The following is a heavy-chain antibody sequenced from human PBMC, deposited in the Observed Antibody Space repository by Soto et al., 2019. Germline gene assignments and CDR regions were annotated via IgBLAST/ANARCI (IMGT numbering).Heavy chain of an antibody. Sequence: QVQLVQSGAEVKKPGASVKVSCKASGYTFTRHGINWVRQAPGQGLEWLGWINPYNGNTKYPQKVQGRVIMTTDTSTSTAYMDLRSLRSDDTAVYYCARGPTSSRVDYWGQGTLVTVSS. J-gene: IGHJ4*02. D-gene: IGHD2-2*01. CDR3: ARGPTSSRVDY. CDR1: GYTFTRHG. CDR2: INPYNGNT. V-gene: IGHV1-18*01.